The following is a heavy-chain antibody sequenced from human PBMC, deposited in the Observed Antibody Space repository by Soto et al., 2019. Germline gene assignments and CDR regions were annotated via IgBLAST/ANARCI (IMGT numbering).Heavy chain of an antibody. J-gene: IGHJ3*02. CDR3: ARVRSITMIVVVINDAFDI. V-gene: IGHV1-2*02. D-gene: IGHD3-22*01. CDR2: INPNSGGT. CDR1: GYTFTGYY. Sequence: ASVKVSCKASGYTFTGYYMHWVRQAPGQGLEWMGWINPNSGGTNYAQKFQGRVTMTRDTSISTAYMELSRLRSDDTAVYYCARVRSITMIVVVINDAFDIWGQGTMVTVSS.